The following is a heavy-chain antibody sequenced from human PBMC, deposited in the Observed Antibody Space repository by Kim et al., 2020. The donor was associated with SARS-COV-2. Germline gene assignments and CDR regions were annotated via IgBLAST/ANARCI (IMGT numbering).Heavy chain of an antibody. Sequence: GGSLRLSCAASGLSFDDSAMNWVRQPPGKGLEWVAVISYDGRNKDYADSVKCRFTISRDNSKRTLYLQMNSLRVEDTAVYYCARGNYYESVSLSDYYNGMDVWGQGTTVTVSS. CDR2: ISYDGRNK. J-gene: IGHJ6*02. CDR3: ARGNYYESVSLSDYYNGMDV. CDR1: GLSFDDSA. D-gene: IGHD3-10*01. V-gene: IGHV3-30-3*01.